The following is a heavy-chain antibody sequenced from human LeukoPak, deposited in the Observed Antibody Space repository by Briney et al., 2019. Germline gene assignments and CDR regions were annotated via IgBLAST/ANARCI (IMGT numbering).Heavy chain of an antibody. Sequence: SETLSLTCTVSGGSISSYFWNWIRQSPGKGLEWIGYIYYSGSTNYNPSLRSRVTISVDTSKNQFSLQLNSVTPEDTAVYYCARNVRLGSGELSFAPFKNWFDPWGQGTLVTVSS. CDR2: IYYSGST. V-gene: IGHV4-59*12. CDR1: GGSISSYF. D-gene: IGHD3-16*02. CDR3: ARNVRLGSGELSFAPFKNWFDP. J-gene: IGHJ5*02.